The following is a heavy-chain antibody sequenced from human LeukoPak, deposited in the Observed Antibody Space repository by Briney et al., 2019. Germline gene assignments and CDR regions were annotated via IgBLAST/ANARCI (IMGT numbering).Heavy chain of an antibody. D-gene: IGHD5-12*01. J-gene: IGHJ4*02. V-gene: IGHV3-30*18. CDR1: GFTFSSYG. Sequence: GGSLRLSCAASGFTFSSYGMHWVRQAPGKGLEWVAVISYDGSNKYYADSVKGRFTISRDNSKNTLYLQMNSLRAEDTAVYYCANDSSGSGYAYYFDYWGQGTLVTVSS. CDR2: ISYDGSNK. CDR3: ANDSSGSGYAYYFDY.